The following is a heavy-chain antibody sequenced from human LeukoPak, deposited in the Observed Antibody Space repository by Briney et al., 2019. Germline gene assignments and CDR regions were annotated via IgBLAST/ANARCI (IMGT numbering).Heavy chain of an antibody. CDR2: INHSGST. CDR3: ARGRGRYGYGPKYYFDY. CDR1: GGSFSGYY. V-gene: IGHV4-34*01. J-gene: IGHJ4*01. D-gene: IGHD5-18*01. Sequence: PSETLSLTCAVYGGSFSGYYWSWIRQPPGKGLEWIGEINHSGSTNYNPSLKSRVTISVDTSKNQFSLKLSSVTAADTAVYYCARGRGRYGYGPKYYFDYWGQGTLVTVSS.